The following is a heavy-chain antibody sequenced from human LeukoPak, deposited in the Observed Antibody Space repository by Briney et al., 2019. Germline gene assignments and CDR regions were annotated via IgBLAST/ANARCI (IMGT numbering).Heavy chain of an antibody. CDR2: FSHGGTT. CDR3: ARHGGDYVWGSYRLSFDY. J-gene: IGHJ4*02. D-gene: IGHD3-16*02. V-gene: IGHV4-38-2*02. CDR1: GYSISTDYF. Sequence: PSETLSLTCTVSGYSISTDYFWGWIRQPPGKGLEWIGSFSHGGTTYYKSSLRSRVTISVDTSKNQFSLKLSSVTAADTAVYYCARHGGDYVWGSYRLSFDYWGQGTLVTVSS.